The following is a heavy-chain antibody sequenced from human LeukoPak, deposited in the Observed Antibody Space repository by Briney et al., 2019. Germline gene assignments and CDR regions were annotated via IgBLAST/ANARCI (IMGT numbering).Heavy chain of an antibody. CDR2: IYSGGST. V-gene: IGHV3-53*01. D-gene: IGHD3-22*01. J-gene: IGHJ4*02. CDR3: ARATYYYDSSGYYVFYFDS. CDR1: GFTVSSNY. Sequence: GGSLRLSCAASGFTVSSNYMSWVRQAPGKGLEWVSVIYSGGSTYYADSVKGRFTISRDNSKNTLYLQMNLLRAEDTAVYYCARATYYYDSSGYYVFYFDSWGQGTLVTVSS.